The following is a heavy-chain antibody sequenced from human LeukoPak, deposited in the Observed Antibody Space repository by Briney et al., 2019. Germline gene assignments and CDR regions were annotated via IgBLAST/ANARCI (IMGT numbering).Heavy chain of an antibody. CDR3: ARDLYQLPSFLVTPK. D-gene: IGHD2-2*01. CDR1: GGSISSYY. Sequence: PSETLSLTCTVSGGSISSYYWSWIRQPPGKGLEWIGYIYYSGSTNYNPSLRSRVTISVDTSKNQFSLKLSSVTAADTAVYYCARDLYQLPSFLVTPKWGQGTLVTVSS. V-gene: IGHV4-59*01. CDR2: IYYSGST. J-gene: IGHJ4*02.